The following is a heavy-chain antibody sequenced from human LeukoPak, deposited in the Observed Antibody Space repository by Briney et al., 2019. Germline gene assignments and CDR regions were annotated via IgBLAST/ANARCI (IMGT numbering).Heavy chain of an antibody. V-gene: IGHV4-59*08. CDR2: IYYSGGT. CDR3: ARHPTGYDFWSGYYIRYYYYGMDV. Sequence: SETLSLTCTVSGGSINYYYWMWIRQPPGKGLEWIGYIYYSGGTHYNPSLKSRVTMLVDTSKNQFSLKLSSVTAADTAVYYCARHPTGYDFWSGYYIRYYYYGMDVWGQGTTVTVSS. CDR1: GGSINYYY. D-gene: IGHD3-3*01. J-gene: IGHJ6*02.